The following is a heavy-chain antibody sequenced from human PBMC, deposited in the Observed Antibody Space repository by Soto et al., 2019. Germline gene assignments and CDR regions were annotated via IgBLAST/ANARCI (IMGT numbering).Heavy chain of an antibody. Sequence: GGSLRLSCAASGFTFSSYAMSWVRQAPGKGLEWVSAISGSGGSTYYADSVKGRFTISRDNSKNTLYLQMNSLRAEDTAVYYCAKDQKRVEPETYYYDSSGYESYDYWGQGTLVTVSS. D-gene: IGHD3-22*01. CDR2: ISGSGGST. J-gene: IGHJ4*02. V-gene: IGHV3-23*01. CDR1: GFTFSSYA. CDR3: AKDQKRVEPETYYYDSSGYESYDY.